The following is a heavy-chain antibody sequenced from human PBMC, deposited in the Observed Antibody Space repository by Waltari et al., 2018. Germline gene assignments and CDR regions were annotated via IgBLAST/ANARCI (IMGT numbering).Heavy chain of an antibody. V-gene: IGHV4-4*07. CDR2: LYTSGST. CDR3: ARDYYYDSSGYLLDAFDI. Sequence: QVQLQESGPGLVKPSETLSLTCTVSGGSISSLSWSWIRQPAGKGLEWIGRLYTSGSTNYNPSLKSRVTISVDKSKNQFSLKLSSVTAADTAVYYCARDYYYDSSGYLLDAFDIWGQGTMVTVSS. J-gene: IGHJ3*02. CDR1: GGSISSLS. D-gene: IGHD3-22*01.